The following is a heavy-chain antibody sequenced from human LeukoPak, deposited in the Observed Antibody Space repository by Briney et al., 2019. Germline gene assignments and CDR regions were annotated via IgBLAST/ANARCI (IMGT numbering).Heavy chain of an antibody. CDR1: GGSISSSSDY. Sequence: SETLSLTCSVSGGSISSSSDYWGWVRQPPGKGLGWIGSIYYSESTYYNPSLKSRVTIPVDTSKNQFSLKLSSMTAADTAVYYCARHPTYYYDSSSYYWGQGTLVTVSS. CDR3: ARHPTYYYDSSSYY. J-gene: IGHJ4*02. CDR2: IYYSEST. D-gene: IGHD3-22*01. V-gene: IGHV4-39*01.